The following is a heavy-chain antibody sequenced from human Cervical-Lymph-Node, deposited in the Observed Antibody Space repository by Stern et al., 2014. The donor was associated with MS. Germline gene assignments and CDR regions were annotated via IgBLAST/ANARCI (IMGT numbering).Heavy chain of an antibody. V-gene: IGHV5-51*01. CDR2: IYPYDSDT. CDR1: GYSFTIYY. J-gene: IGHJ4*02. CDR3: ARHVQGFDY. Sequence: VQLVQSGAEVKKPGASLKISCKLSGYSFTIYYIAWVRQMPGQGLEWMGGIYPYDSDTTSSPSFQGQVTISADKSITPAYLQWSSLRASDTAMYYCARHVQGFDYWGQGTLVTVSS.